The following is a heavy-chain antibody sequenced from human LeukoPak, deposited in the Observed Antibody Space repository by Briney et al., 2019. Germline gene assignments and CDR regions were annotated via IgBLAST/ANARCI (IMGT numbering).Heavy chain of an antibody. V-gene: IGHV3-74*01. CDR2: IKDDGSST. D-gene: IGHD3-22*01. Sequence: GGSLRLSCAASGFTFRSYWMHWVRQAPGKGLVWVSRIKDDGSSTNYADSVKGRFTISRDNAKNTLYLQMNSLRAEDTAVYYCARGLMYDSSLHLDYWGQGTLVTVSS. CDR3: ARGLMYDSSLHLDY. CDR1: GFTFRSYW. J-gene: IGHJ4*02.